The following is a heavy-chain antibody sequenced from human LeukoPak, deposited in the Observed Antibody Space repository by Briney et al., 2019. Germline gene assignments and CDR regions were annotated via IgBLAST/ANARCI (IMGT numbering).Heavy chain of an antibody. D-gene: IGHD4-17*01. J-gene: IGHJ3*02. CDR1: GFTFSSYS. CDR2: ISSSGSTI. V-gene: IGHV3-48*01. CDR3: ARDLSYGDYDQDI. Sequence: GGSLRLSCAASGFTFSSYSINWVRQAPGKGLEWVSYISSSGSTIYYADSVKGRFTISRDNAKNSLSLQMNSLRAEDTAVYYCARDLSYGDYDQDIWGQGTMVTVSS.